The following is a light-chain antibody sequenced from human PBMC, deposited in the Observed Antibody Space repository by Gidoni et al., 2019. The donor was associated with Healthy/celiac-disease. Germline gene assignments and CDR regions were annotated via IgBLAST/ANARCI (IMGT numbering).Light chain of an antibody. CDR1: QSISSY. J-gene: IGKJ1*01. V-gene: IGKV1-39*01. Sequence: IQLTQSPSSLSASVGDRVTITCRASQSISSYLNWYQQKPGKAPKLLIYAASSMQSGVPSRFSGSGSETDFTITISSLQPEDVATYYCQQSYSTPTFGQGTKVEIK. CDR3: QQSYSTPT. CDR2: AAS.